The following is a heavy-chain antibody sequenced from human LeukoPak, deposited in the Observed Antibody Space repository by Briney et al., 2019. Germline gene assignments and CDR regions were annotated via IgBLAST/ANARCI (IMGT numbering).Heavy chain of an antibody. CDR3: GSRRTAMFGVIKGPIDY. D-gene: IGHD3-3*01. Sequence: SETLSLTCTVSGYSISSGYYWGWIRQPPGKGLEWIGEINHSGSPNNNPSLKSRVSISFDTSKNQFSLKLTSVTAADTAVYYCGSRRTAMFGVIKGPIDYWGQGTLVTVSS. J-gene: IGHJ4*02. CDR1: GYSISSGYY. V-gene: IGHV4-38-2*02. CDR2: INHSGSP.